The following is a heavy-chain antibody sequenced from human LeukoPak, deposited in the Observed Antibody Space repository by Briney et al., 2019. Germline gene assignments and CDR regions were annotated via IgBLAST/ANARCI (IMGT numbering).Heavy chain of an antibody. CDR1: GFTFSSYA. Sequence: GGSLRLSCAASGFTFSSYAMSWIRQAPGKGLEWVSYISSSSSYTNYADSVKGRFTISRDNAKNSLYLQMNSLRAEDTAVYYCARVMSSHAIYGSGSYYFDYWGQGTLVTVSS. V-gene: IGHV3-11*06. D-gene: IGHD3-10*01. CDR3: ARVMSSHAIYGSGSYYFDY. CDR2: ISSSSSYT. J-gene: IGHJ4*02.